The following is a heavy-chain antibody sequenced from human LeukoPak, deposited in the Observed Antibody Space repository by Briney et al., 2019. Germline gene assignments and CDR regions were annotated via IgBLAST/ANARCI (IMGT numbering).Heavy chain of an antibody. D-gene: IGHD5/OR15-5a*01. V-gene: IGHV3-33*08. Sequence: GGSLRLSCAGSGFTFSNYGMHWVRQAPGKGLEWVAMIWYDGSNTYYADSVKGRFTISRDNSKNTLFLQMDSLRAEDTAVYYCARDRSTTHFDYWGQGTLVTVSS. CDR3: ARDRSTTHFDY. CDR2: IWYDGSNT. CDR1: GFTFSNYG. J-gene: IGHJ4*02.